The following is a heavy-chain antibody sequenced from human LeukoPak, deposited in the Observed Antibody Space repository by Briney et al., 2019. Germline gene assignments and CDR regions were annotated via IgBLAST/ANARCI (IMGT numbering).Heavy chain of an antibody. D-gene: IGHD5-24*01. CDR3: MRHEEEDGHNAKPFDS. Sequence: SETLSLTCAVYGGSFSGYYWSWIRQPPGKGLEWIGEINHSGSTNYNPSLKSRVTIYVDTSKNEFSLSLTSVTTADTAVYFCMRHEEEDGHNAKPFDSWGQGTLLTVSP. V-gene: IGHV4-34*01. J-gene: IGHJ4*02. CDR2: INHSGST. CDR1: GGSFSGYY.